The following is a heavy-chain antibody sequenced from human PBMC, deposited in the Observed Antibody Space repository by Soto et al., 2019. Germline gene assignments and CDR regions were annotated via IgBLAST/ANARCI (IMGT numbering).Heavy chain of an antibody. J-gene: IGHJ4*02. V-gene: IGHV3-74*01. D-gene: IGHD3-10*01. CDR1: GFTFTNYW. Sequence: GGSLRLSCATSGFTFTNYWTHWVRQPPGEGLVWVSRISGDGSRTNYADSVKGRFTISRDNAKTSLYLQMNSLRADDTAVYYCARGAGGAYYLDYWGQGTLVTVSS. CDR3: ARGAGGAYYLDY. CDR2: ISGDGSRT.